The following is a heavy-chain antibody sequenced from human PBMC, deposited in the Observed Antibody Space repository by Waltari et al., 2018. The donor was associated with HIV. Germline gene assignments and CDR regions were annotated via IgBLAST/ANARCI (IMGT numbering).Heavy chain of an antibody. CDR1: GGSITSYY. CDR2: IYYSGST. V-gene: IGHV4-59*01. D-gene: IGHD3-22*01. Sequence: QVLLQESGPGLVKPSETLSLTCTVSGGSITSYYWSWIRQPPGKGLEWIGYIYYSGSTNYNPSLKSRATISVDTSKNQVSLKLSSVTAADTAVYCCASRGMHYYDSSGYYSWGQGTLVTVSS. J-gene: IGHJ4*02. CDR3: ASRGMHYYDSSGYYS.